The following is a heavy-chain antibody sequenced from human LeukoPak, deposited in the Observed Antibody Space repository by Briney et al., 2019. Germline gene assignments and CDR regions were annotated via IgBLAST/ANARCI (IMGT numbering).Heavy chain of an antibody. CDR2: IIPMLGKT. J-gene: IGHJ4*02. D-gene: IGHD2-2*01. CDR1: GGTFANYV. Sequence: GPSVMVSCKASGGTFANYVVNWVREAPGLGLEWMGRIIPMLGKTNSAQKFQDRVTFTADKSTGTAYMELTHLRPDDTAVYFCARGLFGGFAAAPFDHWGQGTLVTVSP. V-gene: IGHV1-69*04. CDR3: ARGLFGGFAAAPFDH.